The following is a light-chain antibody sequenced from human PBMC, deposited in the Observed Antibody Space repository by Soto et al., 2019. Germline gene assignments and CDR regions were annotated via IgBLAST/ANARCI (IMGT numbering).Light chain of an antibody. V-gene: IGLV2-14*01. CDR3: SSYTSSSTQV. J-gene: IGLJ1*01. CDR2: DVS. CDR1: SSDVGGYNY. Sequence: LTQPASLSGSPGQSITISCTGTSSDVGGYNYVSWYQQHPGKAPKLMIYDVSNRPSGVSNRFSGSKSGNTASPTISGLQAEDEADYYCSSYTSSSTQVFGTGTKVTVL.